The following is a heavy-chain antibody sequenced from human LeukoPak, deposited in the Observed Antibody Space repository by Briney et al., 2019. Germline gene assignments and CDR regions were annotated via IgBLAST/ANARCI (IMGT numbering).Heavy chain of an antibody. CDR1: GYTFTSYL. J-gene: IGHJ4*02. CDR3: ARVGVTAATADY. CDR2: INPRGGST. Sequence: GASVKVSCKASGYTFTSYLMHWMRQAPGQGPEWMGIINPRGGSTEYSHKFQGRLTMTSDTSTSTVYMELNSLRSEDTAVYFCARVGVTAATADYWGQGTLVTVSS. V-gene: IGHV1-46*01. D-gene: IGHD6-25*01.